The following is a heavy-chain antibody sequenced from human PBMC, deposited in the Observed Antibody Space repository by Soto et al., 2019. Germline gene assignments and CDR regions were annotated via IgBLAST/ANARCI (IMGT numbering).Heavy chain of an antibody. J-gene: IGHJ4*02. V-gene: IGHV3-73*02. CDR2: IRSKANSYAT. CDR3: TRALSSGLDY. D-gene: IGHD6-19*01. CDR1: GFTFSGSA. Sequence: EVQLVESGGGLVQPAGSLKLSCAASGFTFSGSAMHWVRQASGKGLEWGGRIRSKANSYATAYAASVKGRFTISRDDSKNMAYLQMNSPKTEDPAVYHCTRALSSGLDYWGQGTLVTVS.